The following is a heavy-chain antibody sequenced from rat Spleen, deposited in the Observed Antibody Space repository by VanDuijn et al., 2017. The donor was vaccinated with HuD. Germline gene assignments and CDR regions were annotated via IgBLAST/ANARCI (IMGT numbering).Heavy chain of an antibody. CDR1: GFTFNDYW. D-gene: IGHD1-11*01. Sequence: EVQLVESGGGLVQPGRSLKLSCVASGFTFNDYWMTWIRQAPGKGLEWVASIPNTGVSTYYPDFVKGRFTISRDNARSTLYLQMNSLRSEDAATYYCAKKRINYGGSYFDYWGQGVMVTVSS. CDR3: AKKRINYGGSYFDY. V-gene: IGHV5-31*01. CDR2: IPNTGVST. J-gene: IGHJ2*01.